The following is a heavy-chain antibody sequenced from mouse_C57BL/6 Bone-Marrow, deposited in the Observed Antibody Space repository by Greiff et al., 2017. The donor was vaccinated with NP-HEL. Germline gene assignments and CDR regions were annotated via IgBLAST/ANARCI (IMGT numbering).Heavy chain of an antibody. V-gene: IGHV14-4*01. J-gene: IGHJ3*01. D-gene: IGHD2-1*01. CDR2: IDPENGDT. Sequence: DVQLVESGAELVRPGASVKLSCTASGFNIKDDYMHWVKQRPEQGLEWIGWIDPENGDTEYASKFQGKATITADTSSNTAYLQLSSLTSEDTAVYYCTIIYYGNYVGSLFAYWGQGTLVTVSA. CDR1: GFNIKDDY. CDR3: TIIYYGNYVGSLFAY.